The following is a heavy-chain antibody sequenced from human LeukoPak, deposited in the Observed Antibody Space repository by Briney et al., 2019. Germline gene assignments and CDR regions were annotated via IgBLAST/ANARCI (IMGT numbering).Heavy chain of an antibody. CDR2: IYYSGST. V-gene: IGHV4-59*01. J-gene: IGHJ4*02. CDR3: ARAGSSWSTGYYFDY. D-gene: IGHD6-13*01. Sequence: PSETLSLTCTVSGVSISTNYWSWIRQPPGKGLEWIGYIYYSGSTNYNPSLKSRVTMSVDTSKNQFSLKLSSVTAADTAVYYCARAGSSWSTGYYFDYWGQGTLVTVSS. CDR1: GVSISTNY.